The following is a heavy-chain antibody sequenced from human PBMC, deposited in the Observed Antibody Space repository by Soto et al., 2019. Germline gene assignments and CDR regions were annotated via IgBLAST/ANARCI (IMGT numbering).Heavy chain of an antibody. CDR2: INAGNRNT. J-gene: IGHJ3*02. Sequence: ASVKVSCKASGYTFTNYAMHWVRQAPGQRLEWMGWINAGNRNTEYSQKFQGRVIMTKDTSASTAYMELSSLRSEDTAVYYCARGYDYIWGSYRSDAFDIWGLGTMVTVS. CDR1: GYTFTNYA. CDR3: ARGYDYIWGSYRSDAFDI. V-gene: IGHV1-3*01. D-gene: IGHD3-16*02.